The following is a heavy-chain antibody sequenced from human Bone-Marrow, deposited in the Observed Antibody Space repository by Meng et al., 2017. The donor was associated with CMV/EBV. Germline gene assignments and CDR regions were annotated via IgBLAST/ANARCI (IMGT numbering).Heavy chain of an antibody. V-gene: IGHV3-7*01. CDR1: GFTFSRYW. Sequence: GESLKISCAASGFTFSRYWMSWVRQAPGKGLEWVANIKQDGSEKNYVDSVKGRFTISRDNSKNTLYLQMNSLRAEDTAVYYCAKGGWDIVVVPAAIGHDAFDIWGQGTIVTVSS. D-gene: IGHD2-2*02. J-gene: IGHJ3*02. CDR3: AKGGWDIVVVPAAIGHDAFDI. CDR2: IKQDGSEK.